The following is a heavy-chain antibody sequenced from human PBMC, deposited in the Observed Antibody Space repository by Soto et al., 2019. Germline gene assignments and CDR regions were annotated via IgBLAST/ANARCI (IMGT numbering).Heavy chain of an antibody. Sequence: GGSLRLSCAASGFTFSSYGMHWVRQAPGKGLEWVAVIWYDGSNKYYADSVKGRFTISRDNSKNTLYLQMNSLRAEDTAVYYCAREGSSSWSIHRNWFDPWGQGTLVTVSS. CDR3: AREGSSSWSIHRNWFDP. J-gene: IGHJ5*02. CDR2: IWYDGSNK. V-gene: IGHV3-33*01. D-gene: IGHD6-13*01. CDR1: GFTFSSYG.